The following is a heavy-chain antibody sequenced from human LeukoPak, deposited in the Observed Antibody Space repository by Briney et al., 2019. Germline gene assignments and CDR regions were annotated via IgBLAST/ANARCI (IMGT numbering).Heavy chain of an antibody. J-gene: IGHJ4*02. V-gene: IGHV3-33*01. D-gene: IGHD5-24*01. CDR1: GFTFSNYG. CDR3: ARHQGGYSYDY. CDR2: IWYDGSNS. Sequence: GGSLRLSCAASGFTFSNYGMNWVRQAPGKGLEWVAVIWYDGSNSHYADSVEGRFTISRDNSKNTLYLQMNSLRAEDTAVYYCARHQGGYSYDYWGQGTLVTVSS.